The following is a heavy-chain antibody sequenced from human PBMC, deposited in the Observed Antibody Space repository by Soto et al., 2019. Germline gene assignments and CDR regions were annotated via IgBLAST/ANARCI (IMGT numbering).Heavy chain of an antibody. D-gene: IGHD1-1*01. J-gene: IGHJ5*02. CDR1: AASLSGYY. V-gene: IGHV4-4*07. CDR3: VRDGTKNLRDWFDP. Sequence: PSETLSLTCNVSAASLSGYYWSRIRQSPGKGLEWIGRIYATGSSDYNPSLKIRITISVDMSKKQFSLTLRSVTAADTAMYYCVRDGTKNLRDWFDPWGQGILVTVSS. CDR2: IYATGSS.